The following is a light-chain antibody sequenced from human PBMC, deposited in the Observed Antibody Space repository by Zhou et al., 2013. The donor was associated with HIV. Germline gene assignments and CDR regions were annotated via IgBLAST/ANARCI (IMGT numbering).Light chain of an antibody. J-gene: IGKJ1*01. CDR2: LGS. V-gene: IGKV2-28*01. Sequence: DIVMTQSPLSLPVTPGEPASISCRSSQSLLHSNGYYYLDWYLQKPGQSPQLLIHLGSNRASGVADRFSASASATNFTLKIHRVESEDVGIYYCMQGLQTPWTFGPGTTVEIK. CDR3: MQGLQTPWT. CDR1: QSLLHSNGYYY.